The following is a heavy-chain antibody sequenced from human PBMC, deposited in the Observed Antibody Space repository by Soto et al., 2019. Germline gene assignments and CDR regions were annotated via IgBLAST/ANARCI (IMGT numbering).Heavy chain of an antibody. Sequence: LRLSCAASGFTFSNFGMSWVRQAPGKGLEWVSAISGSGGTTYYAESVKGRFIISRDNSKNTLYVQMNSPRAEDTAIYYCAKAIYTSPIYYFDSWGQGTLVTVS. D-gene: IGHD2-2*01. J-gene: IGHJ4*02. V-gene: IGHV3-23*01. CDR1: GFTFSNFG. CDR2: ISGSGGTT. CDR3: AKAIYTSPIYYFDS.